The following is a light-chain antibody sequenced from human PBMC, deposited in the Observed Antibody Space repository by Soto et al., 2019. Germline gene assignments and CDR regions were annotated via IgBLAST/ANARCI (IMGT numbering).Light chain of an antibody. CDR1: QDISGY. J-gene: IGKJ2*01. Sequence: QLTQSPSSLSASMGDRVTITCRASQDISGYLAWYQQQPGKAPKLLIYAASTFHSGVPTRFGGSGSGTEFILTIGRLQPEDFATYYCQHLAGTFGQGTKLEMK. V-gene: IGKV1-9*01. CDR2: AAS. CDR3: QHLAGT.